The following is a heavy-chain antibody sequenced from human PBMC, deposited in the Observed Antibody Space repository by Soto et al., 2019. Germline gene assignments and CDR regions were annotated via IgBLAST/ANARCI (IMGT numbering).Heavy chain of an antibody. D-gene: IGHD3-22*01. CDR2: IIPIFGTE. J-gene: IGHJ4*02. CDR1: GGTFSRHA. Sequence: QVQLVQSGAEVRKPGSSVKVSCKASGGTFSRHAISWVRQAPGQGLEWMGGIIPIFGTENHAQKFQGRVTIIADESTSTVYRELSSLRSEDTAMYYCARGWGYDSNDYYYAYWGQGTLVIVSS. CDR3: ARGWGYDSNDYYYAY. V-gene: IGHV1-69*01.